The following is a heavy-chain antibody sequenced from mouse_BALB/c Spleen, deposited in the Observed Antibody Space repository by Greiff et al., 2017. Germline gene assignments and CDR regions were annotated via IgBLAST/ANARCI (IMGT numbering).Heavy chain of an antibody. V-gene: IGHV5-12-1*01. CDR2: ISSGGGST. J-gene: IGHJ4*01. Sequence: EVHLVESGGGLVKPGGSLKLSCAASGFAFSSYDMSWVRQTPEKRLEWVAYISSGGGSTYYPDTVKGRFTISRDNAKNTLYLQMSSLKSEDTAMYYCARLEHYYGLYYAMDYWGQGTSVTVSS. CDR1: GFAFSSYD. CDR3: ARLEHYYGLYYAMDY. D-gene: IGHD1-2*01.